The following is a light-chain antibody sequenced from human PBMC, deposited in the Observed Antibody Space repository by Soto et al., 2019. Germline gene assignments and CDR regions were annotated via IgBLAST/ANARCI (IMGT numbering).Light chain of an antibody. CDR2: FGS. Sequence: VKTQSPLTLPVTPGQTASNSCRSSQLLVYNNTYGCLDCDVHKPGQVRQLSIYFGSNRDPRVPDRFSGSGSGTDFTLKINRVEAEDVGTYYCMQTLQSLTFGQGTRLAIK. CDR1: QLLVYNNTYGC. CDR3: MQTLQSLT. J-gene: IGKJ5*01. V-gene: IGKV2-28*01.